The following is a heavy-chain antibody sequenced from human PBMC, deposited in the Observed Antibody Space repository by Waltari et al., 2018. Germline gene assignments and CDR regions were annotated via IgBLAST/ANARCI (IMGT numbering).Heavy chain of an antibody. CDR3: ARGRDGYYFQH. V-gene: IGHV1-69*08. CDR1: GGTFSSYS. J-gene: IGHJ1*01. Sequence: QVELVQSGAEVKKPGSSVKVACKASGGTFSSYSTSWVRQAPGQGLEWMGRIIPIFGTANYAQKFQGRVTITADKSTSTAYMELSSLRSEDTAVYYCARGRDGYYFQHWGQGTLVTVSS. D-gene: IGHD6-25*01. CDR2: IIPIFGTA.